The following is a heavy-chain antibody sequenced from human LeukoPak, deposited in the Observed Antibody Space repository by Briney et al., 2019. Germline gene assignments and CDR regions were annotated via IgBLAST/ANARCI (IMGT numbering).Heavy chain of an antibody. CDR3: ARGGVWYYYDSSGYYSVH. V-gene: IGHV1-2*02. D-gene: IGHD3-22*01. Sequence: GASVKVSCKASGYTFTGYYMHWVRQAPGQGLEWMGWINPNSGGTNYAQKFQGRVTMTRDTSISTAYMELSRLRSDDTAVYYCARGGVWYYYDSSGYYSVHWGQGTLVTVSS. CDR1: GYTFTGYY. CDR2: INPNSGGT. J-gene: IGHJ4*02.